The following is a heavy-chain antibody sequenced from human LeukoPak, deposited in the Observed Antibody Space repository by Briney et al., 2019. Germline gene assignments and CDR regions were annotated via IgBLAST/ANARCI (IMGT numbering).Heavy chain of an antibody. V-gene: IGHV3-15*07. CDR2: IKTNSYGAAA. Sequence: PSETLSLTCTLSGGSVNGYYWNWIRQAPGKGLEWIGRIKTNSYGAAADYAAPLKGRFTISRDDSRNTLTLQMNSLESEDTAVYYCVPDPGGQCCMNVWGQGTTVTVSS. D-gene: IGHD5/OR15-5a*01. CDR3: VPDPGGQCCMNV. CDR1: GGSVNGYY. J-gene: IGHJ6*02.